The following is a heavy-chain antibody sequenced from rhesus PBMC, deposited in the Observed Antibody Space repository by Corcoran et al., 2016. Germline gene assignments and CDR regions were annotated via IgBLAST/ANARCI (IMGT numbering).Heavy chain of an antibody. V-gene: IGHV4-65*02. CDR3: ARLPYGNYYFDY. Sequence: QVQLQESGPGLLKPSETLSLTCPVSGCPFNSLNWGSWIRQPPGKGLAWIGNIGGSSGSTYYNPSLKSRVTISKDTSKNQFSLKLSSVTAADTAVYYCARLPYGNYYFDYWGQGVLVTVSS. D-gene: IGHD4-35*01. CDR2: IGGSSGST. J-gene: IGHJ4*01. CDR1: GCPFNSLNW.